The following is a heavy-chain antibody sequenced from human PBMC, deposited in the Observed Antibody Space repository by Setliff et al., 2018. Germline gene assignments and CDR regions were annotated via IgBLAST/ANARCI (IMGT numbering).Heavy chain of an antibody. D-gene: IGHD1-26*01. V-gene: IGHV3-74*03. CDR3: ARVGSKPQLGWFDP. CDR2: ISTDGSSI. CDR1: GFTFSAHY. J-gene: IGHJ5*02. Sequence: GGSLRLSCAASGFTFSAHYMDWLRQAPGKGLVWVARISTDGSSITYADSVKGRFTISRDNARNTLYLQMNSLTAEDTAVYYCARVGSKPQLGWFDPWGQGTLVTVSS.